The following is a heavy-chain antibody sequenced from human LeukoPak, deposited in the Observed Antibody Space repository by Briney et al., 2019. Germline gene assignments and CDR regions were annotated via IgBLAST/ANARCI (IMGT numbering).Heavy chain of an antibody. V-gene: IGHV3-21*01. Sequence: GGSLRLSCAASGFTFSSYSMNWVRQAPGKGLEWVSSISSSSSYIYYADSVKGRFTISRDNAKNSLYLQMNSLRAKDTAVYYCARSRSWVYYYYYYGMDVWGQGTTVTVSS. CDR3: ARSRSWVYYYYYYGMDV. J-gene: IGHJ6*02. CDR2: ISSSSSYI. D-gene: IGHD6-13*01. CDR1: GFTFSSYS.